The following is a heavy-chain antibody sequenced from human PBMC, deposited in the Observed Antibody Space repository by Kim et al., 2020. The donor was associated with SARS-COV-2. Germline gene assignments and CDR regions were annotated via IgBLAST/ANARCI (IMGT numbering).Heavy chain of an antibody. V-gene: IGHV4-4*02. J-gene: IGHJ6*02. CDR3: AGIAAAGTHYYGMDV. D-gene: IGHD6-13*01. CDR2: IFHGGDI. Sequence: SETLSLTCAVSGGSVSSGNWWSWVRQPPGKGLEWIGGIFHGGDINYNPSLRSRVTISLDKSTNQLSLKVNSVTAADTAVYYCAGIAAAGTHYYGMDVWGHGTTVRVS. CDR1: GGSVSSGNW.